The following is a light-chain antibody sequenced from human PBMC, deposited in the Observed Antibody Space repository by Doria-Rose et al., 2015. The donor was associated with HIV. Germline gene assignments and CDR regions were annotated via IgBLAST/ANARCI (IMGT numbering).Light chain of an antibody. Sequence: DIRMTQSPSSLSASVGDRVTITYRASQSTGSFLNWYQQKPGKAPKLLIYAASSLQKGVPSRFSGSGSGTDFTLTISSLQPEDFATYFCQQSYSTPLTFGGGTKVEIK. J-gene: IGKJ4*01. CDR3: QQSYSTPLT. CDR1: QSTGSF. V-gene: IGKV1-39*01. CDR2: AAS.